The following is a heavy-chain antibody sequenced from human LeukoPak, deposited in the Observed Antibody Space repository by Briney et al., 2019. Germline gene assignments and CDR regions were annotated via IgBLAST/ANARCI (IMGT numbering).Heavy chain of an antibody. D-gene: IGHD1-26*01. CDR3: ARDPYSGNYGNYYYYYMDV. J-gene: IGHJ6*03. CDR2: ISYDGSNK. V-gene: IGHV3-30*03. Sequence: GGSLRLSCAASGFTFSSYGMHWVRQAPGKGLEWVAVISYDGSNKYYADSVKGRFTISRDNSKNTLYLQMNSLGPEDTAVYYCARDPYSGNYGNYYYYYMDVWGKGTTVTISS. CDR1: GFTFSSYG.